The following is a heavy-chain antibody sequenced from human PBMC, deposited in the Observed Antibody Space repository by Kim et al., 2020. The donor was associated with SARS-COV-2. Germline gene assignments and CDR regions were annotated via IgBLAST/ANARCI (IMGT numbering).Heavy chain of an antibody. V-gene: IGHV3-33*05. Sequence: GGSLRLSCAASGFTFSSYGMHWVRQAPGKGLEWVAVISYDGSNKYYADSVKGRFTISRDNSKNTLYLQMNSLRAEDTAVYYCARARLLRYFDWLLFSPFDYWGQGTLVTVSS. J-gene: IGHJ4*02. D-gene: IGHD3-9*01. CDR1: GFTFSSYG. CDR3: ARARLLRYFDWLLFSPFDY. CDR2: ISYDGSNK.